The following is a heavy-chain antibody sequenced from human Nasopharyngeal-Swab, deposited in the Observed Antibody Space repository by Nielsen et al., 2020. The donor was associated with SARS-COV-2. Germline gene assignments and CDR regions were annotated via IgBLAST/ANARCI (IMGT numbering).Heavy chain of an antibody. CDR1: GGSISSSSYY. CDR3: ARQIWLRFSWFDP. CDR2: IYYSGSI. Sequence: SETLSLTCTVSGGSISSSSYYWGWIRQPPGKGLEWIGSIYYSGSIYYNPSLKSRVTISVDTSKNQFSLKLSSVTAADTAVYYCARQIWLRFSWFDPWGQGTLVTVSS. V-gene: IGHV4-39*01. J-gene: IGHJ5*02. D-gene: IGHD5-12*01.